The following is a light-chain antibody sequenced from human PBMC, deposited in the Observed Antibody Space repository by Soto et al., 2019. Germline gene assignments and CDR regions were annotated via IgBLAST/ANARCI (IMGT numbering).Light chain of an antibody. Sequence: QSALTQPPSASGSPGQSVTISCTGTSSDVGGYKYVSWYQQHPGKAPKLMIFEVNKRPSGVPDRFSGSKSGNTASLTVSGLQAEDEADYYCSSDAGINNLGVFGTGTKLPVL. CDR3: SSDAGINNLGV. CDR1: SSDVGGYKY. J-gene: IGLJ1*01. CDR2: EVN. V-gene: IGLV2-8*01.